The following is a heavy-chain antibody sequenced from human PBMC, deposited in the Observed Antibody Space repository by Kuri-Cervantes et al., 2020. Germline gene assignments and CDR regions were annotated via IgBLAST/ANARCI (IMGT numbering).Heavy chain of an antibody. CDR1: GGSFSGYY. Sequence: QTLSLTCAVYGGSFSGYYWSWIRQAPGKGLEWVGFIRSKAYGGTTEYAASVKGRFTISRDGSKSIAYLQMNSLKTEDTAVYYCTRVYDSSGYYEHYYYYMDVWGKGTTVTVSS. J-gene: IGHJ6*03. V-gene: IGHV3-49*01. D-gene: IGHD3-22*01. CDR2: IRSKAYGGTT. CDR3: TRVYDSSGYYEHYYYYMDV.